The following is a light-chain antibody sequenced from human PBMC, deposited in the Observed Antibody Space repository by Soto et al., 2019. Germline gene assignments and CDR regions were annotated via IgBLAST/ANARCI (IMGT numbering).Light chain of an antibody. V-gene: IGLV2-14*01. CDR3: SSYASSSTLV. CDR2: EVS. J-gene: IGLJ1*01. Sequence: QSALTQPASVSGSPGQAITISCTGTSSDVGGYNYVSCYQQHPGKAPKLMIYEVSNRPSGVSNRFSGSKSGNTAYLTTAGLQAEDEADYYCSSYASSSTLVFGTGTKLTVL. CDR1: SSDVGGYNY.